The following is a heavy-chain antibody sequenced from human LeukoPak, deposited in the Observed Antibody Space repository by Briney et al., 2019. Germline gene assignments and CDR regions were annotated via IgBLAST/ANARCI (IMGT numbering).Heavy chain of an antibody. J-gene: IGHJ4*02. CDR3: ARDWGYFDY. CDR1: GFTFSSYG. D-gene: IGHD3-16*01. CDR2: ISSSSSTI. V-gene: IGHV3-48*04. Sequence: GGSLRLSCAASGFTFSSYGMSWVRQAPGKGLEWVSYISSSSSTIYYADSVKGRFTISRDNAKNSLYLQMNSLRAEDTAVYYCARDWGYFDYWGQGTLVTVSS.